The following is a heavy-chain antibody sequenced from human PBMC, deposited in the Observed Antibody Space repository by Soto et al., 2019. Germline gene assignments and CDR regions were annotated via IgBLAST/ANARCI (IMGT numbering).Heavy chain of an antibody. CDR2: IKQDGSEK. Sequence: GGSLRLSXAASGFTFSSYWMSWVRQAPGKGLEWVANIKQDGSEKYYVDSVKGRFTISRDNAKNSLYLQMNSLRAEDTAVYYCARDPEYSSSSGFDYWGQGTLVTVSS. J-gene: IGHJ4*02. D-gene: IGHD6-6*01. CDR1: GFTFSSYW. CDR3: ARDPEYSSSSGFDY. V-gene: IGHV3-7*01.